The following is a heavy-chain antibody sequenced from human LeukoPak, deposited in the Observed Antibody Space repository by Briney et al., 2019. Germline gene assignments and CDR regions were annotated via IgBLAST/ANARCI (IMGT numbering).Heavy chain of an antibody. V-gene: IGHV3-33*06. J-gene: IGHJ1*01. CDR2: IWSDGSDK. Sequence: GGCLRLSCAAAGFTFSHDGMHWVRQPAGAGLEWLAVIWSDGSDKYYAKSVKGRFTISRDNSKNSLFLQMNSLRAEDTAVYYCAKDAQRGFDYSNSLQNWGQGILVPVSS. CDR3: AKDAQRGFDYSNSLQN. CDR1: GFTFSHDG. D-gene: IGHD4-11*01.